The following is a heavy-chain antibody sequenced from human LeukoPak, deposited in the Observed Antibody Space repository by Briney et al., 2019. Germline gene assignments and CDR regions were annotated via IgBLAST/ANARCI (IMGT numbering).Heavy chain of an antibody. J-gene: IGHJ1*01. CDR2: ISYDGSNK. Sequence: GGSLRLSCATSGFTLSSYGMHWVRQAPGKGLEWVAVISYDGSNKYYADSVKGRFTISRDNSKNTLYLQMNSLRAEDTAVYYCAKDPSPQLGAEYFQHWGQGTLVTVSS. CDR3: AKDPSPQLGAEYFQH. CDR1: GFTLSSYG. D-gene: IGHD6-13*01. V-gene: IGHV3-30*18.